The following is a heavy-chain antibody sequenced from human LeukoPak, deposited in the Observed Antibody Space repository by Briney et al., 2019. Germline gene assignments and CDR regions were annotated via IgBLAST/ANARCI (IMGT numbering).Heavy chain of an antibody. CDR1: GFTFTSSA. CDR3: ARVENYYYDSSGYYEA. CDR2: IVVGSGNT. Sequence: SVKVSCKASGFTFTSSAVQWVRQARGQRLEWIGWIVVGSGNTNYAQKFQGRVTMTRDTSISTAYMELSRLRSDDTAVYYCARVENYYYDSSGYYEAWGQGTLVTVSS. J-gene: IGHJ5*02. D-gene: IGHD3-22*01. V-gene: IGHV1-58*01.